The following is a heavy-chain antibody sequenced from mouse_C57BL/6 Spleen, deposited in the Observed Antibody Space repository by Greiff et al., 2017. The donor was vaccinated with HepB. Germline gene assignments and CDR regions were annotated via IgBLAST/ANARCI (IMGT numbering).Heavy chain of an antibody. J-gene: IGHJ3*01. D-gene: IGHD2-5*01. V-gene: IGHV1-18*01. CDR1: GYTFTDYN. CDR2: INPNNGGT. Sequence: EVQLQQSGPELVKPGASVKIPCKASGYTFTDYNMDWVKQSHGKSLEWIGDINPNNGGTNYNQKFKGKATLTVDKSSSTAYMELRSLTSEDTAVYYWARRNYYSNSGLVYWGQGTLVTVSA. CDR3: ARRNYYSNSGLVY.